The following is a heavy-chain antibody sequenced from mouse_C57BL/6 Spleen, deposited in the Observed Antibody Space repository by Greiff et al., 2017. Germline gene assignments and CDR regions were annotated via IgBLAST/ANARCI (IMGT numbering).Heavy chain of an antibody. J-gene: IGHJ1*03. CDR3: ARKDYYGSSYDWYFDV. CDR1: GYTFTSYW. CDR2: IHPNSGST. Sequence: VQLQQPGAELVKPGASVKLSCKASGYTFTSYWMHWVKQRPGQGLEWIGMIHPNSGSTNYNEKFKSKATLTVDTSSSTAYMQLSSLTSEDSAVYYCARKDYYGSSYDWYFDVWGTGTTVTVSS. D-gene: IGHD1-1*01. V-gene: IGHV1-64*01.